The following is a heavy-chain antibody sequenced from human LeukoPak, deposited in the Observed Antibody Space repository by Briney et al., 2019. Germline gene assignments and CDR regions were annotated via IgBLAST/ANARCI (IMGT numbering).Heavy chain of an antibody. CDR2: ISYDGSNK. CDR3: ATIPYYYGSGSYYQVDY. Sequence: GGSLRLSCAASGFTFSSYAMHWVRQAPGKGLEWVAVISYDGSNKYYADSVKGRFTISRDNAKNSLYLQMNSLRAEDTAVYYCATIPYYYGSGSYYQVDYWGQGTLVTVSS. J-gene: IGHJ4*02. V-gene: IGHV3-30*04. D-gene: IGHD3-10*01. CDR1: GFTFSSYA.